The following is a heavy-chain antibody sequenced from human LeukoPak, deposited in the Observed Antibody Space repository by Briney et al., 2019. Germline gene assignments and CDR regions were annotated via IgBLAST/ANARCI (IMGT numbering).Heavy chain of an antibody. Sequence: PSETLSLTCTVSGGSISSSSYYWGWVRQPPGKGLEWVSAISGSGGSTYYADSVKGRFTISRDNSKNTLYLQMNSLRAVDTAVYYCARDYGVVLGNMDVWGKGTTVTVSS. CDR1: GGSISSSSYY. J-gene: IGHJ6*03. D-gene: IGHD2-8*01. CDR3: ARDYGVVLGNMDV. V-gene: IGHV3-23*01. CDR2: ISGSGGST.